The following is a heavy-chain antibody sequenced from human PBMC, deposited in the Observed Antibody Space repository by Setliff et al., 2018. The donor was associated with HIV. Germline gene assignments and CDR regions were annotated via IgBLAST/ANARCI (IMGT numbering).Heavy chain of an antibody. D-gene: IGHD6-13*01. CDR3: AKGTKITTALYLAY. J-gene: IGHJ1*01. Sequence: GGSPRLSCAASGFTFRDYAMIWVRQAPGMGLEWVSTISGSSSIKEYADFVKGRFSISRDNSKDTVFLQMDSLRAEDTAIYYCAKGTKITTALYLAYWGQGTLVTVSS. CDR1: GFTFRDYA. V-gene: IGHV3-23*01. CDR2: ISGSSSIK.